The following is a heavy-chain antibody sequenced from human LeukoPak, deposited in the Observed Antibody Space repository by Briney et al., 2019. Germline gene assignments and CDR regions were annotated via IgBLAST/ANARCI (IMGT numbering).Heavy chain of an antibody. J-gene: IGHJ4*02. Sequence: GRSLRLSCAASGFTFSSYGMHWVRQAPGKGLEWVAVISYDGSNKYYADSVKGRFTISRDNSKNTLYLQMNSLRAEDTAVYYCARKGYCNSATCYEIDYWGQGTLVTVSS. CDR3: ARKGYCNSATCYEIDY. CDR1: GFTFSSYG. V-gene: IGHV3-30*03. CDR2: ISYDGSNK. D-gene: IGHD2-2*01.